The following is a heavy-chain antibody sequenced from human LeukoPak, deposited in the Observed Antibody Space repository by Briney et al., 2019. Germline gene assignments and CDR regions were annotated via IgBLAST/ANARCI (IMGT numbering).Heavy chain of an antibody. Sequence: GGSLRLSCAASGFTFDDYAMHWVRQAPGKGLEWVSGISWNSGSIGYADSVKGRFTISRDNAKNSLYLQMNSLRAEDTALYYCAKDGGATPYYFDYWGQGTWSPSPQ. CDR1: GFTFDDYA. CDR3: AKDGGATPYYFDY. CDR2: ISWNSGSI. D-gene: IGHD1-26*01. V-gene: IGHV3-9*01. J-gene: IGHJ4*02.